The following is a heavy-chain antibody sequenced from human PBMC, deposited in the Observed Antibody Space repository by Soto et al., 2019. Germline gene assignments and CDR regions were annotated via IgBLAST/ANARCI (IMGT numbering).Heavy chain of an antibody. CDR1: GGSISSSSYY. CDR3: ARHHSVRGKNWFDP. Sequence: PSETLSLTCTVSGGSISSSSYYWGWIRQPPGKGLEWIGSIYYSGSTYYNPSLKSRVTISVDTSKNQFSLKLSSVTAADTAVYYWARHHSVRGKNWFDPWGQGTLVTVSS. D-gene: IGHD3-10*01. V-gene: IGHV4-39*01. J-gene: IGHJ5*02. CDR2: IYYSGST.